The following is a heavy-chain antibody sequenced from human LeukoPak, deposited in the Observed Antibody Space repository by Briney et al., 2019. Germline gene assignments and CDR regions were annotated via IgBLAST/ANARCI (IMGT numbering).Heavy chain of an antibody. D-gene: IGHD2-21*02. Sequence: PSQTLSLTCTVSGGSISSGGYYWSWIRQHPGEGLEWIVYIYYSGSTYYNPSLKSRVTISVDTSKNQFSLKLSSVTAADTAVYYCARVAYCGGDCYSPPYYFDYWGQGTLVTVSS. J-gene: IGHJ4*02. V-gene: IGHV4-31*03. CDR2: IYYSGST. CDR3: ARVAYCGGDCYSPPYYFDY. CDR1: GGSISSGGYY.